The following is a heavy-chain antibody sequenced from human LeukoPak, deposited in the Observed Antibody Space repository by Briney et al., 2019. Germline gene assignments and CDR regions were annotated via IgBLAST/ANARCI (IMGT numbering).Heavy chain of an antibody. V-gene: IGHV3-7*01. CDR2: IKQDGSDK. CDR1: GFTFGSYW. CDR3: TRISVAGTPLDVFDI. D-gene: IGHD6-19*01. J-gene: IGHJ3*02. Sequence: GGSLRLSCAASGFTFGSYWMTWVRQAPGKGLEWVAHIKQDGSDKNYVDSVKGRFTISRDNAKNSLYLQMNSLRAEDSAVYYCTRISVAGTPLDVFDIWGQGTMVTVSS.